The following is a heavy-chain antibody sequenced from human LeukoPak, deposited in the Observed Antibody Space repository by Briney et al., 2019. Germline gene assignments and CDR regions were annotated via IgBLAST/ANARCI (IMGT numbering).Heavy chain of an antibody. Sequence: ASVKVSCKASGYTFTDYYMHWVRQAPGQGLEWMGWIYPNSGGTNYAQKFQGRVTLTGDTSISTAYMELIRLRSDDTAVYYCARGLYCSSSTSCYDYGMDVWGQGTTVTVSS. CDR3: ARGLYCSSSTSCYDYGMDV. D-gene: IGHD2-2*01. CDR2: IYPNSGGT. V-gene: IGHV1-2*02. CDR1: GYTFTDYY. J-gene: IGHJ6*02.